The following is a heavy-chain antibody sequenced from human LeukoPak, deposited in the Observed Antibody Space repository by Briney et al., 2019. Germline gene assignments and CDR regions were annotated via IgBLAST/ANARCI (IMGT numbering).Heavy chain of an antibody. J-gene: IGHJ4*02. Sequence: GESLKISCKGSGYSFTSYWIGWVRQMPGKGLEWMGIIYPGDSDTRYSPSFQGQVTISADKSISTAYLQWSSLKASDTAMYYCARLTHHSSYSSSWYGVDNYWGQGTLVTVSS. CDR1: GYSFTSYW. CDR2: IYPGDSDT. V-gene: IGHV5-51*01. CDR3: ARLTHHSSYSSSWYGVDNY. D-gene: IGHD6-13*01.